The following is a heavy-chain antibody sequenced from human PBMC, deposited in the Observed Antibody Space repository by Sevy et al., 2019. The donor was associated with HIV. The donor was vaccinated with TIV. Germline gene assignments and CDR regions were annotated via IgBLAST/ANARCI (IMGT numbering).Heavy chain of an antibody. CDR3: ARFYGSGSNRYFDY. CDR1: GGSISSYY. Sequence: SETLSLTCTVSGGSISSYYWSWIRQPPGKGLEWIGYIYYSGSTTYNTSLKSRVTISVDTSKNQFSLNLTSVTAADTAVYYCARFYGSGSNRYFDYWGHGTLVTVSS. J-gene: IGHJ4*01. D-gene: IGHD3-10*01. V-gene: IGHV4-59*01. CDR2: IYYSGST.